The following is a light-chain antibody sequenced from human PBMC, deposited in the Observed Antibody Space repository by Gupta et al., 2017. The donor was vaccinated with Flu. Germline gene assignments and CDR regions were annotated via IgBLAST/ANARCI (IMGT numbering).Light chain of an antibody. J-gene: IGKJ2*01. CDR3: QRSGSLPHT. V-gene: IGKV6-21*01. Sequence: EIVLTQSPDFQSVAPKEKVTITCRASQSIGSTLHWYQQKPDQSPKLLIKFASQSFSGVPSRFSASGSGTDFTLTINSLESEDAATYYCQRSGSLPHTFGQGTKMEIK. CDR2: FAS. CDR1: QSIGST.